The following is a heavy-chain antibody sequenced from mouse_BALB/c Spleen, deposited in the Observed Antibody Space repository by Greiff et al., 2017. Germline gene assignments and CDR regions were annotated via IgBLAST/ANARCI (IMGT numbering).Heavy chain of an antibody. Sequence: QVQLQQPGAELVKPGASVKLSCKASGYTFTSYWMHWVKQRPGQGLEWIGEINPSNGRTNYNEKFKSKATLTVDKSSSTAYMQLSSLTSEDSAVYYCARGSPDYAMDYWGQGTSVTVSS. V-gene: IGHV1S81*02. CDR3: ARGSPDYAMDY. J-gene: IGHJ4*01. CDR2: INPSNGRT. CDR1: GYTFTSYW.